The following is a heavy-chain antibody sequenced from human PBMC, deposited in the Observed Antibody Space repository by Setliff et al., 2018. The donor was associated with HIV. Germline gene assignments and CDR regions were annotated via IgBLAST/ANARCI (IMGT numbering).Heavy chain of an antibody. CDR2: VYHSGTT. CDR3: MRGRSITIFGVAYFDF. V-gene: IGHV4-38-2*01. J-gene: IGHJ4*02. Sequence: SQTLSLTCAVSGYSISTAYYWGWIRQPPGKGLEWIGSVYHSGTTYYNPSLKSRVTISVDMSNNQFSLKVTSVTAADTAVYYCMRGRSITIFGVAYFDFWGQGTQVTVS. D-gene: IGHD3-3*01. CDR1: GYSISTAYY.